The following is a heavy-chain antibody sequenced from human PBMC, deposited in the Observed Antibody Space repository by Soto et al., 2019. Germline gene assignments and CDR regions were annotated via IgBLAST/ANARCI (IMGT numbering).Heavy chain of an antibody. CDR3: AREGNLGRWIQPLDS. D-gene: IGHD2-2*03. CDR1: GGSISSSSYY. Sequence: SETLSLTCTVSGGSISSSSYYWGWIRQPPGKGLEWIGSIYYSGNTKYSPSLKSRVTMSVDTSKNHFSLKLISVTTADTAVYFCAREGNLGRWIQPLDSWGQGTLVTVSS. V-gene: IGHV4-39*07. CDR2: IYYSGNT. J-gene: IGHJ4*02.